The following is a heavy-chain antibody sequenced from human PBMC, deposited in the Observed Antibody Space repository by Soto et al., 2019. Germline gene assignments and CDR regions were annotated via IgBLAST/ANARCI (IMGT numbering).Heavy chain of an antibody. Sequence: QVQLVESGGGLVQPARSLRLSCTASGFSFSSYGMHWDRQAPAKALEWVAVLSFYGRDKYYADSLKGRFTISRDNSKSPLYLEMNSMGSEDTSLYFCAKERAYCRSEKCYYYGMDVWGQGTRVIV. D-gene: IGHD2-2*01. J-gene: IGHJ6*02. CDR3: AKERAYCRSEKCYYYGMDV. V-gene: IGHV3-30*18. CDR1: GFSFSSYG. CDR2: LSFYGRDK.